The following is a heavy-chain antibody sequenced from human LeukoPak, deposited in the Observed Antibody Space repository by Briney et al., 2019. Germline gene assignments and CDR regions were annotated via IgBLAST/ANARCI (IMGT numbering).Heavy chain of an antibody. Sequence: AASVKVSCKASGYTFAKYGINWVRQAPGQGLEWMGWISLDSGNTGYAQRVQGRVTLTTDTSTSTAYMELRSLRSDDTAVYFCARVTYLRPYQLDYWGQGTLVSISS. CDR1: GYTFAKYG. CDR3: ARVTYLRPYQLDY. J-gene: IGHJ4*02. D-gene: IGHD2-2*01. V-gene: IGHV1-18*01. CDR2: ISLDSGNT.